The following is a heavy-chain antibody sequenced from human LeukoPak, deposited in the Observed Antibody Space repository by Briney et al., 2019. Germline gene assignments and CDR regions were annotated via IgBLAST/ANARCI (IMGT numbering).Heavy chain of an antibody. CDR3: ARAYDSSTPGYYYYMDV. CDR1: GFTFSSYS. D-gene: IGHD3-3*01. CDR2: ISSSSSTI. J-gene: IGHJ6*03. V-gene: IGHV3-48*01. Sequence: GGSLRLSCAASGFTFSSYSMNWVRQAPGKGLEWVSYISSSSSTIYYADSVKGRFTISRDNAKNSLYLQMNSLRAEDTAVYYCARAYDSSTPGYYYYMDVWGKGTTVTVSS.